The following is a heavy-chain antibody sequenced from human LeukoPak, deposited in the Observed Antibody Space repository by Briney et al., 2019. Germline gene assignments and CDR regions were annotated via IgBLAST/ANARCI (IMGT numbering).Heavy chain of an antibody. CDR1: GYTFTSYG. CDR3: ARVIPDYYDSSGHNWFDP. CDR2: ISAYNGNT. Sequence: GASVKVSCKVSGYTFTSYGISWVRQAPGQGLEWMGWISAYNGNTNYAQKLQGRVTMTTDTSTSTAYMELRSLRSDDTAVYYCARVIPDYYDSSGHNWFDPWGQGTLVTVSS. D-gene: IGHD3-22*01. J-gene: IGHJ5*02. V-gene: IGHV1-18*01.